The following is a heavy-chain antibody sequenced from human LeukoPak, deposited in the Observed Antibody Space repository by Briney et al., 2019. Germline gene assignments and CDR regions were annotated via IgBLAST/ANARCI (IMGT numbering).Heavy chain of an antibody. Sequence: GGSLRLSCAASGFTFSSYAMSWVRQAPGKGLEWVSAISGSGGSTYYADSVKGRFTISRDNSKNTLYLQMNSLRAEDTAVYYCAKDSSRGDYSKVTAIHDAFDIWGQGTTVTVSS. J-gene: IGHJ3*02. CDR3: AKDSSRGDYSKVTAIHDAFDI. CDR1: GFTFSSYA. CDR2: ISGSGGST. V-gene: IGHV3-23*01. D-gene: IGHD2-21*02.